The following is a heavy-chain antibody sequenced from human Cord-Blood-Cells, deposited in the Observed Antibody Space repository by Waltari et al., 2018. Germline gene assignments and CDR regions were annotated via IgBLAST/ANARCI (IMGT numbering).Heavy chain of an antibody. J-gene: IGHJ3*02. CDR1: GFSLSNDSMG. Sequence: QVTLKESGPVLVKTTETITLTCTGAGFSLSNDSMGVSWIRQPPGKALEWLAHIFSNDEKSYSTSLKSRLTISKDTSKSQVVLTMTNMDPVDTATYYCARITGDQGGAFDIWGQGTMVTVSS. D-gene: IGHD7-27*01. CDR2: IFSNDEK. V-gene: IGHV2-26*01. CDR3: ARITGDQGGAFDI.